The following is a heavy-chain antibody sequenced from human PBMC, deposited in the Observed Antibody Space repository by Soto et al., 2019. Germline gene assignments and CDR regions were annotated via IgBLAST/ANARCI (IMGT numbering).Heavy chain of an antibody. D-gene: IGHD2-21*01. CDR1: GGSVSSGSYY. J-gene: IGHJ5*02. V-gene: IGHV4-61*01. CDR2: IYYSGST. Sequence: QVQLQESGPGLVKPSETLSLTCTVSGGSVSSGSYYWSWIRQPPGKGLEWIGYIYYSGSTNYNPALKSRVTISVDTSKNQFSLKLSSVTAADTAVYYCARAAPRGWGLVDWFDPWGQGTLVTVSS. CDR3: ARAAPRGWGLVDWFDP.